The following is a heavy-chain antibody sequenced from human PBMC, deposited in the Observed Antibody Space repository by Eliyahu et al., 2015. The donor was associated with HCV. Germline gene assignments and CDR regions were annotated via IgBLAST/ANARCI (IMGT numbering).Heavy chain of an antibody. CDR2: IIPIFGTA. Sequence: ISWVRQAPGQGLEWMGGIIPIFGTANYAQKFQGRVTITADKSTSTAYMXXSSXRSEDTAVYYXARDQGGRLGYCSGGGCYDDAFDIWGQGTMVTVSS. CDR3: ARDQGGRLGYCSGGGCYDDAFDI. J-gene: IGHJ3*02. V-gene: IGHV1-69*06. D-gene: IGHD2-15*01.